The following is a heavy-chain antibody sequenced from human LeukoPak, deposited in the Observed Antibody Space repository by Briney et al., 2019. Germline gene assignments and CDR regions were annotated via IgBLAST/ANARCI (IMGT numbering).Heavy chain of an antibody. J-gene: IGHJ4*02. V-gene: IGHV3-11*06. CDR1: GFTFSDYY. CDR3: ARDEGLRFLEWHILEGYYFDY. CDR2: ISSSSSYT. Sequence: GGSLRLSCAASGFTFSDYYMSWIRQAPGKGLEWVSYISSSSSYTNYADSVKGRFTISRDNAKNSLYLQMNSLRAEDTAVYYCARDEGLRFLEWHILEGYYFDYWGQGTLVTVSS. D-gene: IGHD3-3*01.